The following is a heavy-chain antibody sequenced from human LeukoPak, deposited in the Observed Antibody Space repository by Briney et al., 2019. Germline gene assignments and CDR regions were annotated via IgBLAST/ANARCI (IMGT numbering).Heavy chain of an antibody. CDR2: IYYSGST. CDR3: ARDGDGSGSWGGFDY. J-gene: IGHJ4*02. Sequence: KPSETLSLTCTVSGGSISSYYWSWIRQPPEKGLEWIGYIYYSGSTNYNPSLKSRVTISVDTSKNQFSLKLSSVTAADTAVYYCARDGDGSGSWGGFDYWGQGTLVTVSS. D-gene: IGHD3-10*01. CDR1: GGSISSYY. V-gene: IGHV4-59*01.